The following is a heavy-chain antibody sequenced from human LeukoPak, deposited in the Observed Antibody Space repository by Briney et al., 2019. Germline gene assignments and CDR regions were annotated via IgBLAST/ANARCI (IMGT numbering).Heavy chain of an antibody. Sequence: SETLSLTCGVSGGSFSGYYWSWIRQSPGKGLEWIGEINESGSTDYNPSLMSRVTISLDTSKNQFSLNLSSVTAADTAVYYCASTPSGYDLGGAFDIWGQGTMVTVSS. CDR1: GGSFSGYY. J-gene: IGHJ3*02. CDR2: INESGST. V-gene: IGHV4-34*01. D-gene: IGHD5-12*01. CDR3: ASTPSGYDLGGAFDI.